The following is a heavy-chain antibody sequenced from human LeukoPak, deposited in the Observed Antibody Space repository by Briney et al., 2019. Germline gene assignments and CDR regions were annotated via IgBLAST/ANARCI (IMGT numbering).Heavy chain of an antibody. V-gene: IGHV3-21*01. D-gene: IGHD2-15*01. Sequence: GGSLRLSCAASGFTFSSYSMNWVRQAPGKGLEWVSSINSSSSYIYYADSVKGRFTISRDNAKNSLYLQMNSLRAEDTAVYYCARDLSCSGGSCYGGEDYWGQGTLVTVSS. CDR2: INSSSSYI. CDR3: ARDLSCSGGSCYGGEDY. CDR1: GFTFSSYS. J-gene: IGHJ4*02.